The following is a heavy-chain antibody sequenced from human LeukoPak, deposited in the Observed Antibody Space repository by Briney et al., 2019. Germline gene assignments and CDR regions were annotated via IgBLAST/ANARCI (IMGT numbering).Heavy chain of an antibody. V-gene: IGHV3-23*01. CDR1: GFTFSSYA. CDR2: ISGSGGST. Sequence: GGSLRLSCAASGFTFSSYAMGWVRQAPGRGLPGVSAISGSGGSTYYADSLKGRLTISRDNSKNTLYLQMNSLRAEDTAVYYCAKRAVGPFDYWGQGTLVTVSS. D-gene: IGHD4-23*01. CDR3: AKRAVGPFDY. J-gene: IGHJ4*02.